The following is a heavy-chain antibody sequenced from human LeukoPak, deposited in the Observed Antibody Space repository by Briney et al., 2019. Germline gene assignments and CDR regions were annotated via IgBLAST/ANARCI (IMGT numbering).Heavy chain of an antibody. CDR3: ARSTPTPGIAVAGMTYFDY. D-gene: IGHD6-19*01. V-gene: IGHV4-59*01. J-gene: IGHJ4*02. Sequence: SETLSLTCTVSGGSISSYYWSWIRQPPGKGLEWIGYIYSSGSTNYNPSLKSRLTISVDTPKNQFSLKLSSVTAADTAVYYCARSTPTPGIAVAGMTYFDYWGQGTLVTVSS. CDR2: IYSSGST. CDR1: GGSISSYY.